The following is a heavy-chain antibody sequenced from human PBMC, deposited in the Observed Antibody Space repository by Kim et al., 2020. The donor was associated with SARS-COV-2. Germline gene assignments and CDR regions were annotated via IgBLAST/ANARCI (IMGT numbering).Heavy chain of an antibody. CDR2: FDPEDGET. CDR3: ATAKSPYSSSYMDV. V-gene: IGHV1-24*01. CDR1: GYTLTELS. D-gene: IGHD6-6*01. Sequence: ASVKVSCKVSGYTLTELSMHWVRQAPGKGLEWMGGFDPEDGETIYAHKFQGRVTMTEDTSTDTAYMELSSLRSEDAAVYYCATAKSPYSSSYMDVWGKGTMVTVSS. J-gene: IGHJ6*03.